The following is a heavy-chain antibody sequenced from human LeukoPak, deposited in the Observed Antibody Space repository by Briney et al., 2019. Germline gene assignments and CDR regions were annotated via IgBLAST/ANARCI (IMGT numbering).Heavy chain of an antibody. CDR2: IYTSGST. CDR1: GGSISSGSYY. Sequence: SESLSLTCTVSGGSISSGSYYWNWIRQPAGKGLEWIGRIYTSGSTNYNPSLKSRITISVDTSKKQFSLKLSSVTAADTAVYYCARPRRYDFWSGYYPDWGQGTLVTVSS. CDR3: ARPRRYDFWSGYYPD. D-gene: IGHD3-3*01. J-gene: IGHJ4*02. V-gene: IGHV4-61*02.